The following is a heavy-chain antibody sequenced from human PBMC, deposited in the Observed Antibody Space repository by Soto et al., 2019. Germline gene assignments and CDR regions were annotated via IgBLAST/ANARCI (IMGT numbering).Heavy chain of an antibody. CDR2: INHSGST. J-gene: IGHJ4*02. CDR3: ARVKVLMVYAIGSRFDY. CDR1: GGSFSGYY. D-gene: IGHD2-8*01. Sequence: SETLSLTCAVYGGSFSGYYWSWIRQPPGKGLEWIGEINHSGSTNYNPSLKSRVTISVDTSKNQFSLKLSSVTAADTAVYYCARVKVLMVYAIGSRFDYWGQGTLVTVSS. V-gene: IGHV4-34*01.